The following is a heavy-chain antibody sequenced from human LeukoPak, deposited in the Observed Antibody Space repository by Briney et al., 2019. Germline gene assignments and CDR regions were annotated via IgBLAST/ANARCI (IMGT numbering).Heavy chain of an antibody. V-gene: IGHV4-59*01. D-gene: IGHD4-17*01. Sequence: SETLSLTCTVSGGSISSYYWSWIRQPPGKGLEWIGYIYYSGSTNYNPSLKSRVTISVDTSKNQFSLKLSSVTAADTAVYYCARRGEGDYSSYEYYFDYWGQGTLVTVSS. CDR2: IYYSGST. J-gene: IGHJ4*02. CDR1: GGSISSYY. CDR3: ARRGEGDYSSYEYYFDY.